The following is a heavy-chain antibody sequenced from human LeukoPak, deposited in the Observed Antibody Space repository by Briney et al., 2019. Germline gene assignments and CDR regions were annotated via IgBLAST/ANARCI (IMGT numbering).Heavy chain of an antibody. D-gene: IGHD3-3*01. Sequence: ASVKVSCKASGYTFTGYYMHWMRQAPGQGLEWMGWINPNSGGTNYAQKFQGRVTMTRDTSISTAYMELSRLRSDDTAVYYCARDLGAVLRFLEWPMGWFDPWGQGTLVTVSS. J-gene: IGHJ5*02. CDR2: INPNSGGT. CDR1: GYTFTGYY. CDR3: ARDLGAVLRFLEWPMGWFDP. V-gene: IGHV1-2*02.